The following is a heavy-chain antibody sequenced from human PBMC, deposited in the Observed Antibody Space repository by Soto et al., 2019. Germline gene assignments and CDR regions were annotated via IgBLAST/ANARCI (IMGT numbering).Heavy chain of an antibody. Sequence: QVQLVESGGGVVQPGRSLRLSCAASGFTFSRYAMHWVRQVPGKGLEWVAVISYDGSNKYYADSVKGRFTISRDNSKNTLYLQMNSLRAEDTAVYYCARPLWRDDYNWGYFDLWGRGTLVTVSS. CDR2: ISYDGSNK. J-gene: IGHJ2*01. CDR1: GFTFSRYA. CDR3: ARPLWRDDYNWGYFDL. D-gene: IGHD4-4*01. V-gene: IGHV3-30-3*01.